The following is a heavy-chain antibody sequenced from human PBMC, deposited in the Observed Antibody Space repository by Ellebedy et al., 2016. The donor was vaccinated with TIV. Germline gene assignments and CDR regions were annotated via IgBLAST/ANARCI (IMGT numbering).Heavy chain of an antibody. Sequence: GESLKISCVASGFSFRNYWMGWVRQAPGKGLEWVANIYQDGSEKYYVDSVEGRFTISRDNAKNELYLQMKSLRVEDTAVYYCARRGSYGDYAVHVNNWFDSWGQGTPVTVSP. CDR2: IYQDGSEK. J-gene: IGHJ5*01. D-gene: IGHD4-17*01. CDR3: ARRGSYGDYAVHVNNWFDS. V-gene: IGHV3-7*01. CDR1: GFSFRNYW.